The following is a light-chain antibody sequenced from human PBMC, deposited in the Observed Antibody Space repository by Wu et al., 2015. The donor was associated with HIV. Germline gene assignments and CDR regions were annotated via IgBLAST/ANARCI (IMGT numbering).Light chain of an antibody. V-gene: IGKV3-11*01. Sequence: EIVLTQSPATLSLSPGERATLSCRASQSVASFLAWYQQKPGQAPRLLIYDASNRATGIPARFSGSGSGTDFTLTISSLEPEDFAVYYCQQRRYWPLYTFGQGTKLEMK. CDR1: QSVASF. CDR3: QQRRYWPLYT. CDR2: DAS. J-gene: IGKJ2*01.